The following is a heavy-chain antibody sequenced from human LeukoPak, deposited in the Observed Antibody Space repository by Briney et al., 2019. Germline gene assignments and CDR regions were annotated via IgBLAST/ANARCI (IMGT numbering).Heavy chain of an antibody. Sequence: GGSLRLSYAASGFTFSSYAMSWVRQAPGKGLEWVSAISGSGGSTYYADSVKGRFTISRDNSKNTLYLQMNRLRPEDTAVYYCAKEVQLMPFDYWGQGTLVTVSS. CDR2: ISGSGGST. CDR1: GFTFSSYA. J-gene: IGHJ4*02. V-gene: IGHV3-23*01. D-gene: IGHD6-6*01. CDR3: AKEVQLMPFDY.